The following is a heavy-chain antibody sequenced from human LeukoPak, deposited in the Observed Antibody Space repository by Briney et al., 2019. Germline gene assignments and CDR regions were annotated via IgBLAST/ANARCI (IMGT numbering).Heavy chain of an antibody. CDR3: ARRLDAFDI. V-gene: IGHV4-4*02. J-gene: IGHJ3*02. CDR1: GYSISSGHW. CDR2: IHHGGST. Sequence: SGTLSLTCAVSGYSISSGHWWSWVRQPPGKGLEWIGEIHHGGSTNYNPSLKSRVTISVDKSKNQFSLKLDSVTAADTAVYYCARRLDAFDIWGQGTMVTVSS.